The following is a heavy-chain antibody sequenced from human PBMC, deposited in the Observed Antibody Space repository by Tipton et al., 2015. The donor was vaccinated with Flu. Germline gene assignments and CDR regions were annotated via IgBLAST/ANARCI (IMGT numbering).Heavy chain of an antibody. CDR3: ARRDYSNYVSEPKNWFDS. Sequence: LSCAVSGYSIRSSNYYWGWIRQPPGKGLEWIGNIFHSGNSYHNPSLKSRVTMSVETPKNQFSLKLSSVTAADTAVYYCARRDYSNYVSEPKNWFDSWGQGALVIVSS. D-gene: IGHD4-11*01. CDR1: GYSIRSSNYY. CDR2: IFHSGNS. V-gene: IGHV4-38-2*01. J-gene: IGHJ5*01.